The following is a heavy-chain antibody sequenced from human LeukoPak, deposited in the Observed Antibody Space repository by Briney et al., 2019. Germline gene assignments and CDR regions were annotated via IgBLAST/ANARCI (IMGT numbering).Heavy chain of an antibody. J-gene: IGHJ4*02. D-gene: IGHD1-1*01. Sequence: ASVKVSCKASGGTFSSYAISWVRQAPGQGLEWMGRIIPIFGTANYAQKFQGRVTITTDESTSTAYMELSSLRSEDTAVHYCARTGLGFLDDYWGQGTLVTVSS. CDR2: IIPIFGTA. CDR3: ARTGLGFLDDY. CDR1: GGTFSSYA. V-gene: IGHV1-69*05.